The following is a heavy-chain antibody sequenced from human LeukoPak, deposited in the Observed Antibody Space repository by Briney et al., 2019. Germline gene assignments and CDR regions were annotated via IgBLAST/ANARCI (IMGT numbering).Heavy chain of an antibody. CDR2: IYPDDSDT. V-gene: IGHV5-51*01. CDR3: ARKIGWLVDDAFDI. D-gene: IGHD3-22*01. J-gene: IGHJ3*02. Sequence: GESLKISCKHSEYSFPNYCIGWVRQMPGKGLEWMGIIYPDDSDTRYSPSFQGQVTISADKSISTAYLQWSSLKASDTAMYYCARKIGWLVDDAFDIWGQGTMVTVSS. CDR1: EYSFPNYC.